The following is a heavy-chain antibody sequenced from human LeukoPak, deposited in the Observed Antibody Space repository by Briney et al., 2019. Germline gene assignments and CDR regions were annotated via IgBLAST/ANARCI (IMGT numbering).Heavy chain of an antibody. V-gene: IGHV3-30-3*01. J-gene: IGHJ1*01. CDR3: VRGSVTYSGGYFQH. CDR2: ITYDGSNK. CDR1: GFTFSSFV. Sequence: GGSLRLSCAASGFTFSSFVMHWVRQAPGKGLEWVALITYDGSNKYYADSVRGRFTITRDNSKNTLDVQMNALRAEDTAVYYCVRGSVTYSGGYFQHWGQGTLVTVSS. D-gene: IGHD1-26*01.